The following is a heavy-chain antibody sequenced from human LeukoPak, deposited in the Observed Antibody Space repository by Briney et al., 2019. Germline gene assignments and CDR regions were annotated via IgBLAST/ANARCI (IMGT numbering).Heavy chain of an antibody. V-gene: IGHV4-39*01. J-gene: IGHJ4*02. Sequence: SETVSLTCTVSGGSISSSSYLWGWIRQPPGKGVGWIGSIYYSGSTYNNPSLKSRATISLDTSHNLFSLKLSSVTAADTAVYYCASGYSYGYVWYWAQGTLVTVSS. CDR1: GGSISSSSYL. CDR2: IYYSGST. CDR3: ASGYSYGYVWY. D-gene: IGHD5-18*01.